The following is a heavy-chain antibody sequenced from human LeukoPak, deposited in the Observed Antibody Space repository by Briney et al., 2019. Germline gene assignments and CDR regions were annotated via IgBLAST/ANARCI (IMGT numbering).Heavy chain of an antibody. CDR3: ARILCYDTTHRRDAFDI. CDR1: GFSLRTSGMC. D-gene: IGHD2-2*01. Sequence: SGPTLVNPTQTLTLTCTFSGFSLRTSGMCVSWIRQPPGKALEWLARIDWDDDKYYSTSLKTRLTISKDTSKTQVVLTMTNKDPVDTATYYCARILCYDTTHRRDAFDIWGQGTMVTVSS. V-gene: IGHV2-70*11. J-gene: IGHJ3*02. CDR2: IDWDDDK.